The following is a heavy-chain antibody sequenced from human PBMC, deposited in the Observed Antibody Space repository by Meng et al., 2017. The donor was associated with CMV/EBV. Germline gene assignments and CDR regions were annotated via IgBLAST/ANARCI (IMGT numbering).Heavy chain of an antibody. Sequence: SETLSLTCTVSGGSISSYFWSWIRQPPGKGLEWIGYISYSGSTNYNPSLKSRVTISVDTSKNQFSLKLSSVTAADTAVYYCARDQSPTIFGVAVYYYGMDVWGQGTTVTVSS. CDR1: GGSISSYF. V-gene: IGHV4-59*01. J-gene: IGHJ6*02. CDR3: ARDQSPTIFGVAVYYYGMDV. CDR2: ISYSGST. D-gene: IGHD3-3*01.